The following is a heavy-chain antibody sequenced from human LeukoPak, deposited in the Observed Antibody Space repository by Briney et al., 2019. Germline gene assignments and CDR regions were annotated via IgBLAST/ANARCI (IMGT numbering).Heavy chain of an antibody. V-gene: IGHV1-3*01. CDR3: ARDQAVAGTRWFDP. J-gene: IGHJ5*02. CDR1: GYTFTSYA. D-gene: IGHD6-19*01. CDR2: INAGNGNT. Sequence: ASVEVSCKASGYTFTSYAMHWVRQAPGQRLEWMGWINAGNGNTKYSQKFQGRVTITRDTSASTAYMELSSLRSEDTAVYYCARDQAVAGTRWFDPWGQGTLVTVSS.